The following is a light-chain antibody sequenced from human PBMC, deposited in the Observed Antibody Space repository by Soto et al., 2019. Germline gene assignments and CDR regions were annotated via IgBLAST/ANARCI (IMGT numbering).Light chain of an antibody. J-gene: IGKJ1*01. CDR1: LSVSSR. CDR2: GAS. Sequence: VLTQSPGTLSLSPGERATLSCRSSLSVSSRLAWYQQRPGQAPRLLIYGASIRAAGIPARFTGSESGTEFTLSISSLQSEDFAVYYCQQYDDWPWTFGHGTKVDIK. CDR3: QQYDDWPWT. V-gene: IGKV3-15*01.